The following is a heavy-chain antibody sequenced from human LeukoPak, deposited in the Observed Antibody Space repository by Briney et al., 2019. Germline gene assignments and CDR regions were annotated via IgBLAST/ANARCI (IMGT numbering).Heavy chain of an antibody. Sequence: ASVKVSCKAPGGTFSSYAISWVRQAPGQGLEWMGWISAYNGNTNYAQKLQGRVTMTTDTSTSTAYMELRSLRSDDTAVYYCARDEWELPDYWGQGTLVTVSS. D-gene: IGHD1-26*01. CDR1: GGTFSSYA. J-gene: IGHJ4*02. CDR3: ARDEWELPDY. V-gene: IGHV1-18*01. CDR2: ISAYNGNT.